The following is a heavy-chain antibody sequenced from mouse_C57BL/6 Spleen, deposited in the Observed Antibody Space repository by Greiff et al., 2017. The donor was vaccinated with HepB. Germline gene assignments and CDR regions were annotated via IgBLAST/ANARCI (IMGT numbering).Heavy chain of an antibody. Sequence: VQLQQSGAELARPGASVKLSCKASGYTFTSYGISWVKQRTGQGLEWIGEIYPRSGNTYYNEKLKGKATLTADKSSSTAYMELRSLTSEDSAVYFCAMITTVAGDYWGQGTTLTVSS. CDR2: IYPRSGNT. CDR3: AMITTVAGDY. J-gene: IGHJ2*01. V-gene: IGHV1-81*01. CDR1: GYTFTSYG. D-gene: IGHD1-1*01.